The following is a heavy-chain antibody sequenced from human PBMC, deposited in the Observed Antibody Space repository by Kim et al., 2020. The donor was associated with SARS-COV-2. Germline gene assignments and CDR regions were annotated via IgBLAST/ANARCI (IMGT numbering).Heavy chain of an antibody. J-gene: IGHJ4*02. D-gene: IGHD4-17*01. CDR2: IIPIFGTA. Sequence: SVKVSCKASGGTFSSYAISWVRQAPGQGLEWMGGIIPIFGTANYAQKFQGRVTITADESTSTAYMELSSLRSEDTAVYYCARSTGPHYGGNSVYFDYWGQGTLVTVSS. V-gene: IGHV1-69*13. CDR3: ARSTGPHYGGNSVYFDY. CDR1: GGTFSSYA.